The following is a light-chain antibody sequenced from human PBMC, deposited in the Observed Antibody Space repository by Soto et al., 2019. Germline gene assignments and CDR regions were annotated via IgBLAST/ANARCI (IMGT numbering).Light chain of an antibody. CDR1: QSVRNN. V-gene: IGKV3-15*01. CDR2: GIS. J-gene: IGKJ4*01. CDR3: QHYSDWPLT. Sequence: EIVMTQSPATLSVSPGERATLSCRASQSVRNNYLAWYQQKPGQAPRLLIYGISTRATGIPARFSGSGSGTEFTLTINSLQSVDFAVYYCQHYSDWPLTFGGGTKVEIK.